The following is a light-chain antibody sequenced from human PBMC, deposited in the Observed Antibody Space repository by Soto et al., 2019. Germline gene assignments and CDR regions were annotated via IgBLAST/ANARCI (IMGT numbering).Light chain of an antibody. CDR2: KAS. CDR1: QSISAW. V-gene: IGKV1-5*03. CDR3: QQYNNWPPIT. Sequence: DIQMTQSPSTLSASVGDSVSINCRASQSISAWLAWYQQKPGKAPRLLIYKASTLEIGVPSRFSGSGSGTEFTLTISSLQSEDFAVYYCQQYNNWPPITFGQGTRLEIK. J-gene: IGKJ5*01.